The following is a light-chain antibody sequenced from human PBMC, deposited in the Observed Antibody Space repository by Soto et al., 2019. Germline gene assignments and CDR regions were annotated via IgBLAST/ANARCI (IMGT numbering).Light chain of an antibody. V-gene: IGKV3-11*01. Sequence: EIVLTQSPATLSLSPGERATLSCRASQSVSSYLAWYQQKPGQAPRVLIYEASSRATGIPARFSGSGSGTDFTLTISSLEPEDFAFYYCQQRSNWPPVFTFGPGTKVDIK. J-gene: IGKJ3*01. CDR3: QQRSNWPPVFT. CDR1: QSVSSY. CDR2: EAS.